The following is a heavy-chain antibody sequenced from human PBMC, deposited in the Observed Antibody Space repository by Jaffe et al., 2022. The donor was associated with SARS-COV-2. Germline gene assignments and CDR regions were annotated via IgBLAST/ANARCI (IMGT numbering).Heavy chain of an antibody. CDR1: GFTISSHI. V-gene: IGHV3-48*02. D-gene: IGHD3-22*01. J-gene: IGHJ3*02. CDR2: ISSSGSAT. CDR3: ARDTGPLYYYDLSGYFDI. Sequence: EVQLVESGGGLVQPGGSLRLSCAASGFTISSHIMNWVRQAPGKGLEWVSYISSSGSATYYADSVKGRFTTSRDNAKNSLYLQMNSLRDEDTAVYYCARDTGPLYYYDLSGYFDIWGQGTMVTVSS.